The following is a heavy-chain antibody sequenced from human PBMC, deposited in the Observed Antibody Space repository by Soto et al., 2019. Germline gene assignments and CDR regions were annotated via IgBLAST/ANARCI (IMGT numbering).Heavy chain of an antibody. V-gene: IGHV4-31*03. Sequence: SETLSLTCTVSGGSISSGDYYWSWIRQHPGKGLEWIGYIYYSGSTYYNTSLKSRVTISVDTSKNQFSLKLSSVTAADTAVYYCAKEVTGSYYYDSSGSDYWGQGTLVTVSS. CDR1: GGSISSGDYY. J-gene: IGHJ4*02. D-gene: IGHD3-22*01. CDR3: AKEVTGSYYYDSSGSDY. CDR2: IYYSGST.